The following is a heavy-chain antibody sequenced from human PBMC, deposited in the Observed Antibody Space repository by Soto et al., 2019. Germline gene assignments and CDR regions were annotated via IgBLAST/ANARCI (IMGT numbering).Heavy chain of an antibody. CDR2: IHDSGTL. V-gene: IGHV4-30-4*01. Sequence: PSETLSLTCTVSGGSISSGDYYWSWIRQPPGKGLEWIGYIHDSGTLYYNPSLKSRVTISVDTSKNQFSLKLTSVTAADTAIYYCARDPISFGPTWGQGILVTVSS. J-gene: IGHJ5*02. CDR1: GGSISSGDYY. D-gene: IGHD3-10*01. CDR3: ARDPISFGPT.